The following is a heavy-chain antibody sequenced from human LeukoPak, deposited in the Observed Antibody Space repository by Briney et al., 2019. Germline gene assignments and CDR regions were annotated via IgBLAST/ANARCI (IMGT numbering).Heavy chain of an antibody. CDR2: IFPSGST. D-gene: IGHD6-19*01. V-gene: IGHV4-39*01. CDR3: ARHGSLSSGLYI. Sequence: SETLSLTCTVSGGSISSSSYYWGWIRQPPGKGLEWIGSIFPSGSTYSNPSLKSRVTISVDTSKNQFSLKLSSVTAADTAVYYCARHGSLSSGLYIRGQGSLVTVSS. CDR1: GGSISSSSYY. J-gene: IGHJ4*02.